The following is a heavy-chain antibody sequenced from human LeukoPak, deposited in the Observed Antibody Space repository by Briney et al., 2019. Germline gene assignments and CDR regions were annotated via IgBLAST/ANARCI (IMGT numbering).Heavy chain of an antibody. CDR1: GFTFKDFY. CDR2: INHLGSQT. D-gene: IGHD1-1*01. V-gene: IGHV3-11*05. Sequence: GGSLRLSCAASGFTFKDFYMSWVRPAPGKGLEWVSYINHLGSQTDYADSVKGRFTISRDNAKNSLSLQMNNLSVDDTAVYCCVRARFTTFVYYWGQGTLVTVSS. CDR3: VRARFTTFVYY. J-gene: IGHJ4*02.